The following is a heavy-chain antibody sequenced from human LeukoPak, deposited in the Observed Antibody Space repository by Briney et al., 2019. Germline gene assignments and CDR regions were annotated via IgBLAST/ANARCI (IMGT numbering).Heavy chain of an antibody. CDR3: ARDPFTYYYGSGSSADY. V-gene: IGHV3-33*01. Sequence: GGSLRLSCAASGFTFSSYGMHWVRQAPGKGLEWVAVIWYDGSNKYYADSVKGRFTISRDNSKNTLYLQMNSLRAEDTAVYYCARDPFTYYYGSGSSADYWGQGTPVTVSS. J-gene: IGHJ4*02. CDR1: GFTFSSYG. CDR2: IWYDGSNK. D-gene: IGHD3-10*01.